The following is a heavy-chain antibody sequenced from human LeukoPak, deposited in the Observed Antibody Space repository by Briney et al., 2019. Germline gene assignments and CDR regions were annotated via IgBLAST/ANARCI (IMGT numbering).Heavy chain of an antibody. J-gene: IGHJ4*02. CDR2: ISVSSSTI. CDR1: GFTFSSYS. CDR3: ARAWGSGYDLNY. V-gene: IGHV3-48*04. Sequence: GGSLRLSCAASGFTFSSYSMNWVRQAPGKGLEWVSHISVSSSTIYYADSVKGRFTISRDNAKDSLYLQMNNLRAEDTAVYCCARAWGSGYDLNYWGQGTLVTVSS. D-gene: IGHD5-12*01.